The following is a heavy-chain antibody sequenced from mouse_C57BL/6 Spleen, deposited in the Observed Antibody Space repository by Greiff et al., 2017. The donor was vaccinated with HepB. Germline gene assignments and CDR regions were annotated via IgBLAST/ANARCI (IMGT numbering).Heavy chain of an antibody. CDR2: IDPSDSYT. D-gene: IGHD2-5*01. V-gene: IGHV1-59*01. CDR3: AYSNYVYFDY. CDR1: GYTFTSYW. J-gene: IGHJ2*01. Sequence: QVQLQQPGAELVRPGTSVKLSCKASGYTFTSYWMHWVKQRPGQGLEWIGVIDPSDSYTNYNQKFKGKATLTVDTSSSTAYMQLSSLTSEDSAVYYCAYSNYVYFDYWGQGTTLTVSS.